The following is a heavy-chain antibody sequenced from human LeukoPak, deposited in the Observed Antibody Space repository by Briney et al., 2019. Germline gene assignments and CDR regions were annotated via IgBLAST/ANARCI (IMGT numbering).Heavy chain of an antibody. D-gene: IGHD6-19*01. Sequence: PSETLSLTCAVSGGSISSGGYSWGWIRQPPGKGLEWIGYIYHSGSTYYNPSLKSRVTISVDTSKNQFSLKLSSVTAADTAVYYCARAKNRHTVASFDYWGQGTLVTVSS. CDR2: IYHSGST. CDR1: GGSISSGGYS. CDR3: ARAKNRHTVASFDY. J-gene: IGHJ4*02. V-gene: IGHV4-30-2*01.